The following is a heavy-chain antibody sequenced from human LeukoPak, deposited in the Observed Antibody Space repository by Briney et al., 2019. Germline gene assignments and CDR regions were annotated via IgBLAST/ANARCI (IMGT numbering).Heavy chain of an antibody. Sequence: GGSLRLSCAASGFTFSSYAMSWVRQAPGKGLEWVSAISGSGGRTYYADSVKGRFTISRDDSKNTLYLQMNSLRAEDTAVYYCAKDGELGYCSSTSCYYNDYWGQGTLVTVSS. CDR1: GFTFSSYA. V-gene: IGHV3-23*01. D-gene: IGHD2-2*01. J-gene: IGHJ4*02. CDR2: ISGSGGRT. CDR3: AKDGELGYCSSTSCYYNDY.